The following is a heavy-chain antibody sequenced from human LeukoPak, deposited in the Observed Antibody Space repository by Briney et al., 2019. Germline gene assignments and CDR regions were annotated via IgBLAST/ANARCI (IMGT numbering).Heavy chain of an antibody. CDR1: GFTFSSYA. J-gene: IGHJ4*02. Sequence: GGSLRLSCSASGFTFSSYAMHWVRQAPGKGLEYVSAISSNGGSTYYADSVKGRFTISRGNSKNTLYLQMSSLRAEDTAVYYCVKDAHIVVVTAIPDYWGQGTLVTVSS. D-gene: IGHD2-21*02. CDR2: ISSNGGST. CDR3: VKDAHIVVVTAIPDY. V-gene: IGHV3-64D*06.